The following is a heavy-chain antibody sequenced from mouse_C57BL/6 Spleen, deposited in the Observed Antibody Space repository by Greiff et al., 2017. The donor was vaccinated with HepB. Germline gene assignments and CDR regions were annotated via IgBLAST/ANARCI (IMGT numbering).Heavy chain of an antibody. CDR1: GFNIKNTY. V-gene: IGHV14-3*01. CDR2: IDPANGNT. Sequence: EVQGVESVAELVRPGASVKLSCTASGFNIKNTYMHWVKQRPEQGLEWIGRIDPANGNTKYAPKFQGKATITADTSSNTAYLQLSSLTSEDTAIYYCATYYYGSSYAMDYWGQGTSVTVSS. CDR3: ATYYYGSSYAMDY. D-gene: IGHD1-1*01. J-gene: IGHJ4*01.